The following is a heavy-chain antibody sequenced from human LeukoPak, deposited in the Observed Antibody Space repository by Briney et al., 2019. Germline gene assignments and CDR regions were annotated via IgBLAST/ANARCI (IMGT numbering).Heavy chain of an antibody. CDR1: GFTFSSYG. D-gene: IGHD6-6*01. CDR3: AKDLESSSSDAFDI. V-gene: IGHV3-33*06. Sequence: GGSLRLSCAASGFTFSSYGMHWVRQAPGKGLEWVAVIWYDGSNKYYADSVKGRFTISRDNSKNTLYLQMNSLRAEDTAVYYCAKDLESSSSDAFDIWGQGTMATVSS. J-gene: IGHJ3*02. CDR2: IWYDGSNK.